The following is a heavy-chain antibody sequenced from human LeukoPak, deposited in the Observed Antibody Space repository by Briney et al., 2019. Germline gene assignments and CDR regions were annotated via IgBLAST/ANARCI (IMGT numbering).Heavy chain of an antibody. Sequence: GGSLRLSCAGSGFTFSRYDMHWVRQAPGKGLEWVAHVAYDGINIHYGESVKGRFTASRDNSKNTVYLQMNSLTTEDTAFYYCARVGTGIPRGGFDPWGQGTLVTVSS. CDR2: VAYDGINI. J-gene: IGHJ5*02. CDR3: ARVGTGIPRGGFDP. D-gene: IGHD2-21*01. V-gene: IGHV3-30*03. CDR1: GFTFSRYD.